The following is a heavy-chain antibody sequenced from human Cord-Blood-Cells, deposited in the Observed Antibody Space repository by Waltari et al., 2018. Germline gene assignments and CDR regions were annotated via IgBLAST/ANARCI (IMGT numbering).Heavy chain of an antibody. J-gene: IGHJ4*02. CDR3: ARAHIVVVLAAIDY. D-gene: IGHD2-2*01. Sequence: EVQLVESGGGLVQPGGSLRLSCAASGFTFSSYWMSWVRQAPGKGLEWVANIKQDGSEKYYVDSVKGRFTISRDNAKNSLYLQMNSLRAEDTAVYYCARAHIVVVLAAIDYWGQGTLVTVSS. CDR1: GFTFSSYW. V-gene: IGHV3-7*01. CDR2: IKQDGSEK.